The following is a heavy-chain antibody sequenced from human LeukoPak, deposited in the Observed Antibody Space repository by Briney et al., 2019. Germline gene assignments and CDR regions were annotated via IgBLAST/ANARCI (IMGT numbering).Heavy chain of an antibody. CDR2: IKEDGSDK. J-gene: IGHJ4*02. CDR3: ARGFSLGD. CDR1: GFTFSDFW. D-gene: IGHD3-3*01. Sequence: GGSLRLSCAASGFTFSDFWMSWVRQAPGKGLEWVANIKEDGSDKKYGDSVRGRFTISRDSAKNSLYLQMNSLRVEDTAVYYCARGFSLGDWGQGTLVTVSS. V-gene: IGHV3-7*05.